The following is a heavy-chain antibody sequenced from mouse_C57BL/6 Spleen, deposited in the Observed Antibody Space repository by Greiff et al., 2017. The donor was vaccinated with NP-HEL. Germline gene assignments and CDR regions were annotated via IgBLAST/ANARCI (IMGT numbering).Heavy chain of an antibody. CDR2: INPNNGGT. CDR1: GYTFTDYN. D-gene: IGHD1-1*01. J-gene: IGHJ3*01. V-gene: IGHV1-18*01. Sequence: EVQLQQSGPELVKPGASVKIPCKASGYTFTDYNMDWVKQSHGKSLEWIGDINPNNGGTNYNQKFKGKATLTVDKSSSTAYMELRSLTSEDTAVYYCARGAYGSSFAYWGQGTLVTVSA. CDR3: ARGAYGSSFAY.